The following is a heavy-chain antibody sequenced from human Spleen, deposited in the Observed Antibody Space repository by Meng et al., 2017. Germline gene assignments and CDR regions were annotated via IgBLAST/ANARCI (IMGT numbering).Heavy chain of an antibody. CDR3: ARGPTTMAHDFDY. Sequence: QVQLQQWGAGLLKPSETLSPTCTVSGGSISSYYWSWIRQPPGKGLEWIGEINHSGSTNYNPSLESRATISVDTSQNNLSLKLSSVTAADSAVYYCARGPTTMAHDFDYWGQGTLVTVSS. V-gene: IGHV4-34*01. CDR1: GGSISSYY. D-gene: IGHD4-11*01. J-gene: IGHJ4*02. CDR2: INHSGST.